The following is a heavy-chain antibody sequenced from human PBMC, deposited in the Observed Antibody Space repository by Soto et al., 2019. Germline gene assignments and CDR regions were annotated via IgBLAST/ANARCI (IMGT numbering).Heavy chain of an antibody. CDR1: GFIFSSYV. Sequence: GGSLRLSCSASGFIFSSYVMHWVRQAPGKGLEYVSGISYNGGSTYYADSVKGRFTVSRDNSKNTLYLQMSSLRAEDTAVYYCAKYYDSSGYYSRPSYFDYWGQGTLVTVSS. V-gene: IGHV3-64D*06. D-gene: IGHD3-22*01. CDR3: AKYYDSSGYYSRPSYFDY. CDR2: ISYNGGST. J-gene: IGHJ4*02.